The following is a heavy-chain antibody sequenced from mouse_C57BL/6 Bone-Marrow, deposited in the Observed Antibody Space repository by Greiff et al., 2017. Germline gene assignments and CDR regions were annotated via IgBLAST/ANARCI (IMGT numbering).Heavy chain of an antibody. D-gene: IGHD2-3*01. V-gene: IGHV1-82*01. CDR2: IYPGDGDT. Sequence: QVQLKESGPELVKPGASVKISCKASGYAFSSSWMNWVKQRPGKGLEWIGRIYPGDGDTNYNGKFKGKATLTADKSSSTAYMQLSSLTSEDSAVYFCAKLYDGGYWYFDVWGTGTTVTVSS. CDR1: GYAFSSSW. J-gene: IGHJ1*03. CDR3: AKLYDGGYWYFDV.